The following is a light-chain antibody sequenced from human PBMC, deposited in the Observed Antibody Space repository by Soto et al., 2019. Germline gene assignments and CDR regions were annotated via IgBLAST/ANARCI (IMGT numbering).Light chain of an antibody. J-gene: IGLJ1*01. Sequence: QSVLTQPASVSGSPGQSITISCTGTSSDVGGYNYVSWYQLHPGKAPKLMVYEVSYRPSGVSSRFSGSKSANTAPLTISGLQAEDEADYYCSSYASSTAYVFGTGTKVTVL. CDR1: SSDVGGYNY. V-gene: IGLV2-14*01. CDR3: SSYASSTAYV. CDR2: EVS.